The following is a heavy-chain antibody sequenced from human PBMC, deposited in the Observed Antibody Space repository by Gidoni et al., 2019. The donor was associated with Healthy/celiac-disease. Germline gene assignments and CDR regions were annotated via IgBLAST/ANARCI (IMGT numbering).Heavy chain of an antibody. CDR2: ISYDGNNK. D-gene: IGHD1-1*01. CDR1: GFTFSSYG. Sequence: QVQLVESGGGVVQPGRSLRLSCAASGFTFSSYGMHWVRQAPGKGLEWVAVISYDGNNKYYADSVKGRFTISRDNSKNTLYLQMNSLRAEDTAVYYCANSRDGYNYFDYWGQGTLVTVSS. CDR3: ANSRDGYNYFDY. J-gene: IGHJ4*02. V-gene: IGHV3-30*18.